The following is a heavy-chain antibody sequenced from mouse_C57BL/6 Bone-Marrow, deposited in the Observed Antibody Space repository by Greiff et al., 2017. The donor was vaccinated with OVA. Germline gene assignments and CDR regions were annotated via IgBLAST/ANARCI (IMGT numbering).Heavy chain of an antibody. Sequence: EVNVVESGGDLVKPGGSLKLSCAASGFTFSSYGMSWVRQTPDKRLEWVATISSGGSYTYYPDSVKGRFTISRDNAKNTLYLQMSSLKSEDTAMYYCAKNDGSTGNYYAMDYWGQGTSVTVSS. CDR3: AKNDGSTGNYYAMDY. D-gene: IGHD2-3*01. J-gene: IGHJ4*01. CDR2: ISSGGSYT. V-gene: IGHV5-6*01. CDR1: GFTFSSYG.